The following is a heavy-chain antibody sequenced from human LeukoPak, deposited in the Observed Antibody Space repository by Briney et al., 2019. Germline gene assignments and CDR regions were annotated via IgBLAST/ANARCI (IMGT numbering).Heavy chain of an antibody. Sequence: GGSLRLSCAASGFTFSGSAMHWVRQASGKGLEWVGRIRGKANSYATAYAASVKGRFTISRDDSKNTAYLQMNSLKTDDSAVYYCTTGTAGVSAVWGYWGQGTLVTVSS. CDR2: IRGKANSYAT. CDR1: GFTFSGSA. D-gene: IGHD1/OR15-1a*01. J-gene: IGHJ4*02. CDR3: TTGTAGVSAVWGY. V-gene: IGHV3-73*01.